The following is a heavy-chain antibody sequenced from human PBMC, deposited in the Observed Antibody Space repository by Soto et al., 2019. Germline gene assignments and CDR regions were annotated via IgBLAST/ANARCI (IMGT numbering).Heavy chain of an antibody. J-gene: IGHJ4*02. V-gene: IGHV3-64D*06. D-gene: IGHD6-13*01. CDR1: GFTFSSYV. CDR2: ITSNGGST. Sequence: GGSLRLSCSASGFTFSSYVMNWVRQAPGKGLEYVSGITSNGGSTFYADSVKGRFIVSRDNSQNTVYLQMSSLTTADTAVYYCLVASAAYWGQGTQVTVS. CDR3: LVASAAY.